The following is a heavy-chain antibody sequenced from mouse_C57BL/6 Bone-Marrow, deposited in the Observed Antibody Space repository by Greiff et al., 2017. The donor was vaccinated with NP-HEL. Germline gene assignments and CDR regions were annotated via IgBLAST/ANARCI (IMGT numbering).Heavy chain of an antibody. Sequence: QVQLQQPGAELVKPGASVKLSCKASGYTFTSYWMHWVKQRPGQGLEWIGMIHPNSGSTNYNEKFKSKATLTVDKSSSTAYMQLSSLTSEDPAVYYCAKLLPRDYFDYWGQGTTLTVSS. CDR1: GYTFTSYW. J-gene: IGHJ2*01. D-gene: IGHD1-1*01. CDR3: AKLLPRDYFDY. CDR2: IHPNSGST. V-gene: IGHV1-64*01.